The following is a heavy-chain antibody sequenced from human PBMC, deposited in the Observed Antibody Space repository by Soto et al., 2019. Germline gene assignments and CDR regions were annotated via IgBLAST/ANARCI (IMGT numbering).Heavy chain of an antibody. J-gene: IGHJ3*02. D-gene: IGHD3-22*01. Sequence: EVQLLESGGGLVQPGGSLRLSCAASGFTFSSYAMSWVRQAPGKGLEWVSAISGSGGSTYYADSVKGGFTISRDNSKNTLYLQMNSLRAEDTAVYYCEKICHLFPPNPYYYDSSGYYFDAFDIWGQGTMVTVSS. CDR1: GFTFSSYA. CDR2: ISGSGGST. V-gene: IGHV3-23*01. CDR3: EKICHLFPPNPYYYDSSGYYFDAFDI.